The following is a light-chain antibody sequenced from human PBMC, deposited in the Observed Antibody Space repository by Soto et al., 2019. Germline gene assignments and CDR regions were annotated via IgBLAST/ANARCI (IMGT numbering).Light chain of an antibody. CDR3: QQYGSSPRT. J-gene: IGKJ4*01. V-gene: IGKV3-20*01. CDR1: QTGSNSY. CDR2: GVS. Sequence: IVLTQSPGTLSLSPGERATLSCRASQTGSNSYLAWYQQKSGQAPRLLIYGVSTRATGIPDRFSGSGSGTEFALTISRLEPEDFAVYYCQQYGSSPRTFGGGTKVEIK.